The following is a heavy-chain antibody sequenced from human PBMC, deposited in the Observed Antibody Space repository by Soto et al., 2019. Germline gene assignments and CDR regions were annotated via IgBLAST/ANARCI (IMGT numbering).Heavy chain of an antibody. CDR1: GGSFSGYY. V-gene: IGHV4-34*01. J-gene: IGHJ3*02. D-gene: IGHD3-10*01. CDR3: ARRYGVAFDI. Sequence: SETLSLTCAVYGGSFSGYYWTWIRQPPGTGLEWIGEINHSGSTNYNPSLKSRVTISVDTSKNQFSLKLTSVTAADTAVYYCARRYGVAFDIWGQGTMVTVSS. CDR2: INHSGST.